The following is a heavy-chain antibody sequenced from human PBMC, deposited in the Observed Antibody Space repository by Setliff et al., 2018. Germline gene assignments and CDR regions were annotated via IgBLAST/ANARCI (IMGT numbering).Heavy chain of an antibody. D-gene: IGHD6-13*01. V-gene: IGHV4-34*01. CDR3: AREGMAAAGTISDY. J-gene: IGHJ4*02. CDR2: INHSGST. CDR1: GGSFSTYY. Sequence: SETLSLTCAVYGGSFSTYYWIWIRQPPGKGLEWIGEINHSGSTNYNPSLKSRVTIPVDTSKNQFSLKLSSVTAADTAVYYCAREGMAAAGTISDYWGQGTLVTVSS.